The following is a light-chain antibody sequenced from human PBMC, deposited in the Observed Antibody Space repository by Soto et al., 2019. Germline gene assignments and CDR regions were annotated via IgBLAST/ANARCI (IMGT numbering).Light chain of an antibody. CDR1: QSISSW. J-gene: IGKJ2*01. V-gene: IGKV1-5*01. CDR3: QQSYKTPHT. Sequence: DIQMTQSPSTLSASVGDRVTITCRASQSISSWLAWYQQKPGKAPKLLIYDASSLESGVPSRFSGSGSATEFTLTISSLQPDDFATYYCQQSYKTPHTFGQGTKLE. CDR2: DAS.